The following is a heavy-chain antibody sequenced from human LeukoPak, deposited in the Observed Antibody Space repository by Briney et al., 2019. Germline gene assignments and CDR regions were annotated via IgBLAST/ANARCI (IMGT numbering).Heavy chain of an antibody. CDR1: GFTFSSYA. Sequence: SGGSLRLSCAASGFTFSSYAMHWVRQAPGKGLEWVAVISYDGSNKYYADSVKGRFTISRDNSKNTLYLQMNSLRAEDTAVYYCASKDNGYYDFWSGYRSNWFDPWGQGTLVTVSS. D-gene: IGHD3-3*01. CDR2: ISYDGSNK. J-gene: IGHJ5*02. V-gene: IGHV3-30-3*01. CDR3: ASKDNGYYDFWSGYRSNWFDP.